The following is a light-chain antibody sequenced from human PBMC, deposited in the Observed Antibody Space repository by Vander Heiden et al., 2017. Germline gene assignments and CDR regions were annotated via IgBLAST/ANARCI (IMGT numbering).Light chain of an antibody. J-gene: IGLJ2*01. Sequence: QSVLTPPPSVSGAPGPRVTISCTGGSSNIGAGYDVHWYQQLPGTAPKLLTYGNANRPSGVPDRFSGSKSGTSASLAITRLQAEDEADYYCQSYDSSLSSVVFAGGTKLTVL. CDR1: SSNIGAGYD. CDR2: GNA. CDR3: QSYDSSLSSVV. V-gene: IGLV1-40*01.